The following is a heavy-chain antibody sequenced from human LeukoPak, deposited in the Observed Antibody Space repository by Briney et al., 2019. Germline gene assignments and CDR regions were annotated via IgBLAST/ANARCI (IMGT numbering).Heavy chain of an antibody. CDR1: GFTFSSYW. J-gene: IGHJ4*02. CDR2: INNDGSDT. Sequence: GGSLRLSCAASGFTFSSYWMHWVRQAPGKGLEGVSRINNDGSDTTYADSVKGRFTVSRDNAKNTLYVEMNSLRADDTAVYYCARGLRGPDYWGQGTLVTVSS. V-gene: IGHV3-74*01. CDR3: ARGLRGPDY. D-gene: IGHD3-10*01.